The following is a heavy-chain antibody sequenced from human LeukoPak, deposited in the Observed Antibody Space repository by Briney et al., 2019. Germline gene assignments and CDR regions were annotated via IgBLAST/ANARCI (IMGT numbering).Heavy chain of an antibody. CDR1: GFTFSSYS. J-gene: IGHJ4*02. CDR3: ARDPLLDYDST. D-gene: IGHD3-22*01. Sequence: GGSLRLSCAASGFTFSSYSMNWVRQAPGKGLEWVSSISSSSSYIYYADSVKGRFTISRDNAKNSLYLQMNSLRAEDTAVYYCARDPLLDYDSTWGQGTLVTVSS. CDR2: ISSSSSYI. V-gene: IGHV3-21*01.